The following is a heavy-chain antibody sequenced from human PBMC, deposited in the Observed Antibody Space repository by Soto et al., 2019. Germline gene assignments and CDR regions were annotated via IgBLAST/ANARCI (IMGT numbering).Heavy chain of an antibody. D-gene: IGHD1-7*01. CDR1: GGTFSSYT. Sequence: SVKVSWKASGGTFSSYTISWVRQAPGQGLEWMGRIIPNHGIANYAQKFQGRVTITTDTSTSTAYMELRSLRSEDTAVYYCARVGDSYNWNYNRRANWFDPWGQGTLVTVSS. V-gene: IGHV1-69*02. CDR2: IIPNHGIA. J-gene: IGHJ5*02. CDR3: ARVGDSYNWNYNRRANWFDP.